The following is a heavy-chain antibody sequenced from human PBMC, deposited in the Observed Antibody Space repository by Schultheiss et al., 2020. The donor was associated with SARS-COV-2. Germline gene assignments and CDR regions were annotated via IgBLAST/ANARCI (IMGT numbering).Heavy chain of an antibody. Sequence: GGSLRLSCAASGFTFSFYGMHWVRQAPGKGLEWVAVISYDGSNKYYADSVKGRFTISRDNSKNTLYLQMNSLRAEDTAVYYCARGGRLDHYYYYGMDVWGQGTTVTVSS. J-gene: IGHJ6*02. D-gene: IGHD6-19*01. CDR3: ARGGRLDHYYYYGMDV. CDR2: ISYDGSNK. CDR1: GFTFSFYG. V-gene: IGHV3-30*03.